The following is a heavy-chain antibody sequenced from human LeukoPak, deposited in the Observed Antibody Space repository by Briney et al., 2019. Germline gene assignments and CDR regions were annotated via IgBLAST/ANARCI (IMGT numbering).Heavy chain of an antibody. D-gene: IGHD1-26*01. Sequence: SGTLSLTCTVSGGSISSYYWSWIRQPPGKGLEWIGYIYYSGSTNYNPSLKSRVTISVDTSKNQFSLKLSSVTAADTAVYYCARFLSGSYYGFDYWGQGTLVTVSS. CDR2: IYYSGST. V-gene: IGHV4-59*01. J-gene: IGHJ4*02. CDR3: ARFLSGSYYGFDY. CDR1: GGSISSYY.